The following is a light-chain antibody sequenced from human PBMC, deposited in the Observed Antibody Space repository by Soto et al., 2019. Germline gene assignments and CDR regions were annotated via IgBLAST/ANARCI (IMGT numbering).Light chain of an antibody. CDR3: CSYAGSGTLV. V-gene: IGLV2-23*01. J-gene: IGLJ2*01. CDR2: EGS. Sequence: QSVLTQPASVSGPPGQSITISCTGTSSDIGGYNLVSWFQQHPGKAPKLMIYEGSKRPSGVSNRFSGSKSGNTASLTISGLQAEDEAEYYCCSYAGSGTLVFGGGTKVIVL. CDR1: SSDIGGYNL.